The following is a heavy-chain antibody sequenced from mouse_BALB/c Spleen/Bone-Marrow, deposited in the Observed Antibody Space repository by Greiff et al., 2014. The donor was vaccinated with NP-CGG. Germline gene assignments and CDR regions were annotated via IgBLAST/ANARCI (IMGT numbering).Heavy chain of an antibody. D-gene: IGHD1-1*01. CDR1: GYSFTSYW. Sequence: VQVVESGAELVRPGASVKLSCKASGYSFTSYWMNWVKQRPGQGLEWIGMIHPSDTETRLNQRFKDKATLTVDKSSSTAYVQLSSPTSEDSAVYYCARLEGNYGSTFAYWGQGTLVTVSA. CDR2: IHPSDTET. V-gene: IGHV1-61*01. CDR3: ARLEGNYGSTFAY. J-gene: IGHJ3*01.